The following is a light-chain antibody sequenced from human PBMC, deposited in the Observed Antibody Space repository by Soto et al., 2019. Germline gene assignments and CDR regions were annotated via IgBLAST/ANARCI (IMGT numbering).Light chain of an antibody. CDR1: QSVTSNY. CDR2: AAS. V-gene: IGKV3-20*01. CDR3: QQYGSTPSIT. Sequence: EIVLTQSPGTLSLSPGERATLSCRASQSVTSNYLAWYQLKPGQAPRLLIYAASNTATGIPDRFSGSGSGTDFTLSSSRLEPEDFAAYYCQQYGSTPSITFGQGTRLEIK. J-gene: IGKJ5*01.